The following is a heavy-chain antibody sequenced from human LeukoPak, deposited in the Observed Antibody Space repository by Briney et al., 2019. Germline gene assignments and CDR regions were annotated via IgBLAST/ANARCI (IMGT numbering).Heavy chain of an antibody. CDR1: GGSISSSSYY. V-gene: IGHV4-39*01. D-gene: IGHD3-3*01. CDR2: IYYSGST. J-gene: IGHJ5*02. Sequence: SETLSLTCTVSGGSISSSSYYWGWIRQPPGKGLEGIGSIYYSGSTYYNPSLKSRVTISVDTSKNQFSLKLSSVTAADTAVYYCARRLRYISRFLEWPKSGGGWFDPWGQGTLVTVSS. CDR3: ARRLRYISRFLEWPKSGGGWFDP.